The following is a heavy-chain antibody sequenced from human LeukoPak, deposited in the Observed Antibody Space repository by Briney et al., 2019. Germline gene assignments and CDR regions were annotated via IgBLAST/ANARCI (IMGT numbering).Heavy chain of an antibody. CDR1: GYSISTGYY. CDR2: IYHSGST. V-gene: IGHV4-38-2*02. J-gene: IGHJ4*02. D-gene: IGHD3-10*01. Sequence: SETLSLTCTVSGYSISTGYYWGWIRQPPGKGLEWIGSIYHSGSTFYNPSLNSRLTMSVDTSKNSFSLKLSSVTAADTAVYYCARVLDYYGSGSRDFDYWGQGTLVTVSS. CDR3: ARVLDYYGSGSRDFDY.